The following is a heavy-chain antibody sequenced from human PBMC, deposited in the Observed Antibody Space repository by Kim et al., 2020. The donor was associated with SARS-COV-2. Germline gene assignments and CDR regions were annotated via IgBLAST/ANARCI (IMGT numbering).Heavy chain of an antibody. J-gene: IGHJ3*02. D-gene: IGHD5-18*01. V-gene: IGHV1-18*01. CDR2: ISAYNGNT. CDR3: ARFGYSYGYDAFDI. Sequence: ASVKVSCKASGYTFTSYGISWVRQAPGQGLEWMGWISAYNGNTNYSQKLQGRVTMPTDTSTSTAYMELRRLRSDDTAVYYCARFGYSYGYDAFDIWGQGTMVTVYS. CDR1: GYTFTSYG.